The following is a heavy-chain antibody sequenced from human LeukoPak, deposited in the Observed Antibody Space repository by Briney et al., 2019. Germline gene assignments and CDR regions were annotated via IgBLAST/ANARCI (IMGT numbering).Heavy chain of an antibody. Sequence: KPSETLSLTCTVSGGSISNYYWSWIRQPPGEGLEWIGYISYSGSTISNPSLKSRVTISVDTSKNQFSLKLTSVTAADTALYYCARTKLYCSGGSCYSSLDYWGQGTLVTVSS. J-gene: IGHJ4*02. CDR1: GGSISNYY. V-gene: IGHV4-59*01. CDR2: ISYSGST. CDR3: ARTKLYCSGGSCYSSLDY. D-gene: IGHD2-15*01.